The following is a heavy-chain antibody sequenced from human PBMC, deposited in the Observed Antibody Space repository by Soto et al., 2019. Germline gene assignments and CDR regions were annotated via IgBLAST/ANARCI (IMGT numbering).Heavy chain of an antibody. CDR2: ISGSGGST. D-gene: IGHD3-3*01. V-gene: IGHV3-23*01. CDR1: GFTFSSYA. Sequence: PGGSLRLSCAASGFTFSSYAMSWVRQAPGKGLEWVSAISGSGGSTYYADSVKGRFTISRDNSKNSLYLQMNSLRAEDTAVYYWAKTYYDFWSGSLGAFDIWGQGTMVTVSS. J-gene: IGHJ3*02. CDR3: AKTYYDFWSGSLGAFDI.